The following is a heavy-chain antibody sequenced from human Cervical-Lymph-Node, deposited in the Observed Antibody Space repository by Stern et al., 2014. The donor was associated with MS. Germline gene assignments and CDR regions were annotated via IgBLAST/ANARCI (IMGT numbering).Heavy chain of an antibody. CDR3: AKDLGRYYYDNMGY. D-gene: IGHD3-22*01. Sequence: VQLLESGGGVVQPGRSLRLSCAASGFTFSSYGMHWVRQAPGKGLEWVAVISYDGSNKYYADSVKGRFTISRDNSKNTLYLQMNSLRAEDTAVYYCAKDLGRYYYDNMGYWGRGPLVTVSS. CDR2: ISYDGSNK. V-gene: IGHV3-30*18. J-gene: IGHJ4*02. CDR1: GFTFSSYG.